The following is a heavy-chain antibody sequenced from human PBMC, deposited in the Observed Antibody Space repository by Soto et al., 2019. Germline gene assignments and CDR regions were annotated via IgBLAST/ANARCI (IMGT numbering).Heavy chain of an antibody. Sequence: SETLSLTCSVSGGSVSNKTYYWSWIRQPPGKRLEWIGYVYYSGTTNYNPSLKSRVTISVDLSKNQFSLRLSSVTTADTALYYCARTTAVPNTLRSRYFFDYWGQGTLVTVCS. CDR2: VYYSGTT. D-gene: IGHD4-17*01. CDR3: ARTTAVPNTLRSRYFFDY. V-gene: IGHV4-61*01. CDR1: GGSVSNKTYY. J-gene: IGHJ4*02.